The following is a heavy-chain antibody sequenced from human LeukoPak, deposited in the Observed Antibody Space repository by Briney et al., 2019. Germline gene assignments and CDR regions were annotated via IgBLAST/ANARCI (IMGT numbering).Heavy chain of an antibody. V-gene: IGHV4-39*01. CDR3: VRHDGRGGATMGAFDS. J-gene: IGHJ5*01. Sequence: SETLSLTCTISAASISSSNHHWGWIRQSPGKGLEWIGSIYSGRTFYCNPSLNSRVTISVVTSDQFTLQLNSVTAADTAVYYCVRHDGRGGATMGAFDSWGQGSLVTVSS. CDR1: AASISSSNHH. D-gene: IGHD5-12*01. CDR2: IYSGRTF.